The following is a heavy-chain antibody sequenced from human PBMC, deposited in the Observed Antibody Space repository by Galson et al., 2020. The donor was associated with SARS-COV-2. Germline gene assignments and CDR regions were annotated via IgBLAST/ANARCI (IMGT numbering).Heavy chain of an antibody. CDR3: ARDASWAMFGMDV. CDR2: ISSNSDYI. D-gene: IGHD1-26*01. J-gene: IGHJ6*02. CDR1: GFTFSSYT. V-gene: IGHV3-21*01. Sequence: GESLKISCAVSGFTFSSYTMNWVRQAPGKGLEWVSAISSNSDYIYYADSVKGRFTISRDNGKNSLYLQMNSLRAEDTAVYYCARDASWAMFGMDVWAKGPRSPSP.